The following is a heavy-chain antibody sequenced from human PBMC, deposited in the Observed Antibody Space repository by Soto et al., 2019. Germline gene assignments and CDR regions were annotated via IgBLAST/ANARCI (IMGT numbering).Heavy chain of an antibody. D-gene: IGHD1-1*01. CDR3: ARDGWNWNDFDY. CDR1: GFIFSSYW. Sequence: QLVESGGGLVQPGGSLRLSCAASGFIFSSYWMTWVRQAPGKGLEWVASINQDGRGKYYVDSVKGRITISRDNANNSLYLQMNSLRAEDTAVYYCARDGWNWNDFDYWGQGTLVTVSS. J-gene: IGHJ4*02. V-gene: IGHV3-7*01. CDR2: INQDGRGK.